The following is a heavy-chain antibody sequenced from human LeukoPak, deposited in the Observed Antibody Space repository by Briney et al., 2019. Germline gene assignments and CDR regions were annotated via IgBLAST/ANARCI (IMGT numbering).Heavy chain of an antibody. J-gene: IGHJ6*02. D-gene: IGHD3-3*01. V-gene: IGHV3-74*01. CDR1: GFTFSSYW. CDR2: INSDGSST. CDR3: ARDPYYDLWSRIYYYYYGMDV. Sequence: GGSLRLSCAASGFTFSSYWMHWVRQAPGKGLVWVSRINSDGSSTSYADSVKGRFTISRDNAKNTLYLQMNSLRAEDTAVYYCARDPYYDLWSRIYYYYYGMDVWGQGTTVTVSS.